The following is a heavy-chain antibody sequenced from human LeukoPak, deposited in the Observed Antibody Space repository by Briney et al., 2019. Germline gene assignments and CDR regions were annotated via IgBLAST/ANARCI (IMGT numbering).Heavy chain of an antibody. Sequence: SETLSLTCAVYGGSFSGYYWSWIRQPPGKGLEWIGEINHSGSTNYNPSLKSRVTISVDTSKNQFSLKLSSVPAADTAVYYCARIRVGLFSRWLHSFDYWGQGTLVTVSS. V-gene: IGHV4-34*01. J-gene: IGHJ4*02. CDR1: GGSFSGYY. CDR2: INHSGST. D-gene: IGHD6-19*01. CDR3: ARIRVGLFSRWLHSFDY.